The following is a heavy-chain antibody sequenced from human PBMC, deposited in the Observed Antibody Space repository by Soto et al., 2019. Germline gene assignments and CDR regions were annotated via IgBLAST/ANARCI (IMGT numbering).Heavy chain of an antibody. CDR3: ARESKYSGSYYYEF. Sequence: VKVSCKASGYTFTSYAMHWVRQAPGQRLEWMGWINAGNGNTKYSQKFQGRFTITRDTSASTAYMELSSLRSEDTAVYYCARESKYSGSYYYEFWGQGTQVTVS. V-gene: IGHV1-3*01. CDR2: INAGNGNT. J-gene: IGHJ4*02. CDR1: GYTFTSYA. D-gene: IGHD1-26*01.